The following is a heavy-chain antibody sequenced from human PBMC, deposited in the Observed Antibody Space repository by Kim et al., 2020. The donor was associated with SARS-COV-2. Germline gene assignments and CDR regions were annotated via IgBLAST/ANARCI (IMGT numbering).Heavy chain of an antibody. Sequence: SYIYYADSVKGRFTISRDNAKNSLYLQMNSLRAEYTAVYYCARDKVRFDYWGQGTLVTVSS. J-gene: IGHJ4*02. CDR3: ARDKVRFDY. V-gene: IGHV3-21*01. CDR2: SYI.